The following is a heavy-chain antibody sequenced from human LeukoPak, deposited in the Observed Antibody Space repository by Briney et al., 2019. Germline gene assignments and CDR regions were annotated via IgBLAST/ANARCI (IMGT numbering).Heavy chain of an antibody. J-gene: IGHJ4*02. V-gene: IGHV4-59*01. CDR2: IYYSGST. D-gene: IGHD1-1*01. Sequence: PSETLSLTXTVSGGSISSYYWSWIRQPPGKGLEWIGYIYYSGSTNYNPSLKSRVTISVDTSKNQFSLKLSSVTAADTAVYYCARYQLELTSYFDYWGQGTLVTVSS. CDR3: ARYQLELTSYFDY. CDR1: GGSISSYY.